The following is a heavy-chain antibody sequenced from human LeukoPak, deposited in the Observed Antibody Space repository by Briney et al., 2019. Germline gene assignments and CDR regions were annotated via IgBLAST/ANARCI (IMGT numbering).Heavy chain of an antibody. D-gene: IGHD3-9*01. CDR2: IYPGDSDT. J-gene: IGHJ3*02. CDR3: ASYYDILTAKVGTGAFDI. CDR1: GYSFTSYW. Sequence: NHGESLKISCKGSGYSFTSYWIGWVRQMPGKGLEWMGIIYPGDSDTRYSPSFQGQVTISADKSISTAYLQWSSLKASDTAMYYCASYYDILTAKVGTGAFDIWGQGTMVTVSS. V-gene: IGHV5-51*01.